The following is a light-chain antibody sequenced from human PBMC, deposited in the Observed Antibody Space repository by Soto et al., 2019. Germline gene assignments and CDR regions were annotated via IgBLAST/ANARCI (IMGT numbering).Light chain of an antibody. Sequence: QSVLTQPPSASGTLGQRVTISCSGNTSNIGRSTVTWYQQFPGAAPKLLIYGNTQRPLGVPVRFSGSKSDTSASLAISGLQSEDEADYYCATWNDGVFVFGIGTKVTVL. CDR2: GNT. CDR1: TSNIGRST. V-gene: IGLV1-44*01. CDR3: ATWNDGVFV. J-gene: IGLJ1*01.